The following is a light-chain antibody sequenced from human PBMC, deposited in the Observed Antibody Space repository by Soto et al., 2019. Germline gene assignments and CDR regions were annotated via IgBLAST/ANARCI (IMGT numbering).Light chain of an antibody. CDR1: SSDIGAYDY. Sequence: QSALTQPASVSGSPGQSITISCTGNSSDIGAYDYVSWYQQHPDKAPKLMIYEVSHRPSGVSNRFYGSKSVNTATLTISGLQAEDEADYYCSSYTSSSTRVFGTGTKVTVL. CDR2: EVS. J-gene: IGLJ1*01. CDR3: SSYTSSSTRV. V-gene: IGLV2-14*03.